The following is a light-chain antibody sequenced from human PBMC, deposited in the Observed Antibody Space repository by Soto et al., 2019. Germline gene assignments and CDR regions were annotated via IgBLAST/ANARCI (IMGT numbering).Light chain of an antibody. Sequence: QSALTQPPSASGSPGQSVTISCTGTSSDVGGYNYVSWYQQHPGKAPNLMIDDVSKQPSGVPDRFSGSKSVNTASLTVSVLQAEDEADYYCSSYAGSNNVVFGGGTKVTVL. CDR1: SSDVGGYNY. CDR3: SSYAGSNNVV. V-gene: IGLV2-8*01. J-gene: IGLJ2*01. CDR2: DVS.